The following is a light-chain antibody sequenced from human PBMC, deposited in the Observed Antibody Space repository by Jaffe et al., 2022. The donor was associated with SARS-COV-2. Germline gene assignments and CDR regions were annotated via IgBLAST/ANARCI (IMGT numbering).Light chain of an antibody. CDR3: QVWVGGSEGV. J-gene: IGLJ3*02. Sequence: SYILTQPPSVSVAPGKTARIPCGGSNIGSKSVHWYQQKPGQAPVVVIYHNSDRPSGIPERISGSSSGNTATLTISRVEGGDEADYFCQVWVGGSEGVFGGGTKLTVL. CDR1: NIGSKS. CDR2: HNS. V-gene: IGLV3-21*04.